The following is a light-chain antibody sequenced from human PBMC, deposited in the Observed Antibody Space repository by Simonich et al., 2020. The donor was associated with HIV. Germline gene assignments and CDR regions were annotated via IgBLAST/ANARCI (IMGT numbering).Light chain of an antibody. J-gene: IGLJ3*02. V-gene: IGLV1-40*01. Sequence: QSVLTQPTSVSWAPGQMVTISCTGSSSNIGAKYDVHWYQTVPGTAPKVLIFGNSNRPSGVPDRFSDSKSDTSASLAITGLQAEDEADYYCQSYDNSLSAWVFGGGTKLTVL. CDR3: QSYDNSLSAWV. CDR1: SSNIGAKYD. CDR2: GNS.